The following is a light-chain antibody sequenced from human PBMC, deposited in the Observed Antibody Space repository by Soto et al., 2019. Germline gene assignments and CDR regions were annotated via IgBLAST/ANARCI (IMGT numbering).Light chain of an antibody. V-gene: IGKV1-39*01. CDR3: QQSYSTPPFT. Sequence: DIQMTQSPSSLSASVGDRVTITCRASQSISSYLNWYQQKPGKAPKLLIYAASSLQSGVPSRFSGSGFGTDFPLTISSLQPEDFATYYCQQSYSTPPFTFGPGTKVDIK. CDR2: AAS. J-gene: IGKJ3*01. CDR1: QSISSY.